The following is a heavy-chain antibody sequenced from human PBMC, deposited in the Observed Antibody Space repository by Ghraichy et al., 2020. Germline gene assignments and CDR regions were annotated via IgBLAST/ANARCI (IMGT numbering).Heavy chain of an antibody. V-gene: IGHV1-24*01. CDR2: IDAEDGET. J-gene: IGHJ4*02. CDR1: GYTLTELS. CDR3: ATEGSIAAAGTSAY. Sequence: ASVKVSCKVSGYTLTELSMHWVRQAPGKGPEWMGGIDAEDGETIYAQKFQGRVTMTEDTSTDTAYMELSSLRSEDTAVYYCATEGSIAAAGTSAYWGQGTLVTVSS. D-gene: IGHD6-13*01.